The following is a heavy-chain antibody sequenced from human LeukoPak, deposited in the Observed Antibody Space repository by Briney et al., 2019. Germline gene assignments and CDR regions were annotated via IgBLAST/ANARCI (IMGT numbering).Heavy chain of an antibody. D-gene: IGHD6-19*01. V-gene: IGHV4-59*01. J-gene: IGHJ4*02. CDR1: GSSISSYY. CDR3: ARDTSSGWYDY. CDR2: IYYSGST. Sequence: SETLSLTCTVSGSSISSYYWSWIRQPPGKGLEWIGYIYYSGSTNYNPSLKSRVTISVDTSKNQFSLKLSSVTAADTAVYYCARDTSSGWYDYWGQGTLVTVSS.